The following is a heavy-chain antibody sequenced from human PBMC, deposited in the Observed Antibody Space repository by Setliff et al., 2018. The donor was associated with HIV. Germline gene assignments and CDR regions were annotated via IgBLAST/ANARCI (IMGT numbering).Heavy chain of an antibody. CDR2: IYYVGNT. D-gene: IGHD3-3*01. J-gene: IGHJ3*02. Sequence: NPSETLSLTCNVSDGSISSSSYYWAWIRQPPGKGLEWIGTIYYVGNTYYRPSLKSRVTVSIDTSKNQFSLSLNSVTAADTAVYYCARQSGYTRGWDIFGLVAGSFDIWGQGTMVTVPS. V-gene: IGHV4-39*01. CDR3: ARQSGYTRGWDIFGLVAGSFDI. CDR1: DGSISSSSYY.